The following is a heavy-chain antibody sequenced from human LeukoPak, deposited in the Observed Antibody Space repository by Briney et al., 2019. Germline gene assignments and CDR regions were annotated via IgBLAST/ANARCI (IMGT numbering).Heavy chain of an antibody. CDR3: ARARTAHYNWFDP. Sequence: GGSLRLSCAASGFTFSSYSMNWVRQAPGKGLEWVSYISSSSSIIYYADSVKGRFTISRDNAKNSLYLQMNSLRAEDTAVYYCARARTAHYNWFDPWGQGTLVTVSS. CDR2: ISSSSSII. D-gene: IGHD4-17*01. CDR1: GFTFSSYS. J-gene: IGHJ5*02. V-gene: IGHV3-48*01.